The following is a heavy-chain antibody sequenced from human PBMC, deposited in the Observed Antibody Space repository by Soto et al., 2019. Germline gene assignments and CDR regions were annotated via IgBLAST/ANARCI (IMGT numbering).Heavy chain of an antibody. D-gene: IGHD5-12*01. J-gene: IGHJ5*02. CDR2: IIPIFGTA. CDR1: GGTFSSYA. V-gene: IGHV1-69*13. Sequence: SVKVSFKASGGTFSSYAISWVRQAPGQGLEWMGGIIPIFGTANYAQKFQGRVTITADESTSTAYMELSSLRSEDTAVYYCARDRPAPSGYANNWFDPWGQGTLVTVSS. CDR3: ARDRPAPSGYANNWFDP.